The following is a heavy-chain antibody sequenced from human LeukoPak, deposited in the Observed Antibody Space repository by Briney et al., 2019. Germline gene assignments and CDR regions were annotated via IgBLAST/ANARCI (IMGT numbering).Heavy chain of an antibody. J-gene: IGHJ3*02. D-gene: IGHD6-13*01. CDR3: ARAQAGQLGAFDI. CDR1: GYTFTSYA. CDR2: INAGNGNT. V-gene: IGHV1-3*01. Sequence: WASVKVSCKASGYTFTSYAMHWVRQAPGQRLEWMGWINAGNGNTKYSQKFQGRVTITRDTSASTAYMELSSLRSEDTAVYYCARAQAGQLGAFDIWGQGTMVTVSS.